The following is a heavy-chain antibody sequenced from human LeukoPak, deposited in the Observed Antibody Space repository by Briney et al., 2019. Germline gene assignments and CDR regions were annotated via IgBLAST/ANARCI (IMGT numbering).Heavy chain of an antibody. V-gene: IGHV4-30-2*01. D-gene: IGHD3-22*01. CDR1: GGSISSGGYS. CDR3: ARAPFRYYYDSSGYYRYFDY. CDR2: IYHSGST. J-gene: IGHJ4*02. Sequence: SETLSLTCAVSGGSISSGGYSWSWIRQPPGKGLEWIGYIYHSGSTYYNPSLKSRVTISVDRSKNQFSLKLSSVTAADTAVYYCARAPFRYYYDSSGYYRYFDYWGQGTLVTVSS.